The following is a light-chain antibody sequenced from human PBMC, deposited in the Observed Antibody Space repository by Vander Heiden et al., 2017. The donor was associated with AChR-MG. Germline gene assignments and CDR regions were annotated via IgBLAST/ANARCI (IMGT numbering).Light chain of an antibody. J-gene: IGLJ1*01. CDR1: SSNIGAGYD. CDR2: GNS. V-gene: IGLV1-40*01. CDR3: QSYDSSLSGPV. Sequence: QSVLTQPPSVSGAPGQRVTIPCTGSSSNIGAGYDVHWYQQLPGTAPKLLIYGNSNRPSGVPDRFSGSKSGTSASLAITGIQAEDEADYYCQSYDSSLSGPVFGTGTKVTVL.